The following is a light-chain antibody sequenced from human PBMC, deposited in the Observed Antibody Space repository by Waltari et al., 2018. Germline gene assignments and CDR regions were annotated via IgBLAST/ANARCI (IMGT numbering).Light chain of an antibody. CDR2: GAS. J-gene: IGKJ1*01. CDR3: QQYGSSPWT. V-gene: IGKV3-20*01. Sequence: EIVLTQSPGTLSVSPGERATLSCRASQSVSSSYLAWYQQKPGQAPRVLIHGASNRATGIPDRFSGSVSGTDFTLTISRLEPEYFAVYYCQQYGSSPWTFGQGTKVEIK. CDR1: QSVSSSY.